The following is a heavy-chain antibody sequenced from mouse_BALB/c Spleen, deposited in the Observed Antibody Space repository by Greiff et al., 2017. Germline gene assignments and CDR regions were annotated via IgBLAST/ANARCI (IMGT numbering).Heavy chain of an antibody. CDR1: GYAFTNYL. J-gene: IGHJ4*01. V-gene: IGHV1-54*01. CDR2: INPGSGGT. CDR3: AREDVPYYYAMDY. Sequence: VQLQQSGAELVRPGTSVKVSCKASGYAFTNYLIEWVKQRPGQGLEWIGVINPGSGGTNYNEKFKGKATLTADKSSSTAYMQLSSLTSDDSAVYFCAREDVPYYYAMDYWGQGTSVTVSS.